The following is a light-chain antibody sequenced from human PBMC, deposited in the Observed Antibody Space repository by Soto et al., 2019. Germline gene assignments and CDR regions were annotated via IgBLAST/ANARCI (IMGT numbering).Light chain of an antibody. CDR1: QSLLHSNGYNY. Sequence: DIVMTQSPLSLPVTPGEPASISCRSSQSLLHSNGYNYLDWYLQKPGQSPQLLIYLGSNRSSGVPDRFSGSGSGTDFTLKLSRVEAEDVWVYYCMQALQTPRTFGQGTKLEIK. J-gene: IGKJ2*02. CDR2: LGS. CDR3: MQALQTPRT. V-gene: IGKV2-28*01.